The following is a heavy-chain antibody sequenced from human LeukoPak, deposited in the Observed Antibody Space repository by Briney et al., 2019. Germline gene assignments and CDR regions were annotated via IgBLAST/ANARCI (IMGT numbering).Heavy chain of an antibody. CDR3: AREKTMNYFDY. Sequence: ASVKVSCKASGYTFTSYGISWVRQAPGQGLEWMGGIIPIFGTANYAQKFQGRVTITADKSTSTAYMELSSLRSEDTAVYYCAREKTMNYFDYWGQGTLVTVSS. J-gene: IGHJ4*02. V-gene: IGHV1-69*06. D-gene: IGHD1-1*01. CDR2: IIPIFGTA. CDR1: GYTFTSYG.